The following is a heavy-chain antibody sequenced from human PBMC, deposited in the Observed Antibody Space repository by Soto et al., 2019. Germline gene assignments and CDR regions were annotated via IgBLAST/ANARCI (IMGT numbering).Heavy chain of an antibody. CDR2: IIPMFGIA. J-gene: IGHJ6*02. Sequence: QVQLVQSGAEVKRPGSSVKVSCKGSGDTFNRYTVTWVRQAPGQGLEWMGRIIPMFGIASYAQNFQGRVTITADXSXTXAXXELSSLRSEDTAVYYCARDWGRSDVIPAAISAMDVWGQGTSVTVSS. D-gene: IGHD2-2*01. V-gene: IGHV1-69*08. CDR1: GDTFNRYT. CDR3: ARDWGRSDVIPAAISAMDV.